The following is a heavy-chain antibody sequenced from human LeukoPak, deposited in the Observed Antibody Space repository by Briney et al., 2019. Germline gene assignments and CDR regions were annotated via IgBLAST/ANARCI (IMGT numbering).Heavy chain of an antibody. D-gene: IGHD2-21*01. CDR3: ARDGYIVVVREAKYYYYYYGMDV. J-gene: IGHJ6*02. Sequence: GGSLRLSCAASGFTFSSYGMHWVRQAPGEGLEWVAVIWYDGSNKYYADSVKGRFTISRDNSKNTLYLQMNSLRAEDTAVYYCARDGYIVVVREAKYYYYYYGMDVWGQGTTVTVSS. CDR2: IWYDGSNK. CDR1: GFTFSSYG. V-gene: IGHV3-33*01.